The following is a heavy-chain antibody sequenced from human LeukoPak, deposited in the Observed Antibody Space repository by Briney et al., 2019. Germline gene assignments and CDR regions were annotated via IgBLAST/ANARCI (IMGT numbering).Heavy chain of an antibody. J-gene: IGHJ4*02. D-gene: IGHD2-21*01. CDR2: ISSSSSTI. CDR3: ARRLGGTYCGGDCTIDY. V-gene: IGHV3-48*01. Sequence: PGGSLRLSCAASGFAFSSYSMNWVLQAPGKGLEWVSYISSSSSTIYYADSVKGRFTISRDNAKNSLYLQMNSLRAEDTAVYYCARRLGGTYCGGDCTIDYWGQGTLVTVSS. CDR1: GFAFSSYS.